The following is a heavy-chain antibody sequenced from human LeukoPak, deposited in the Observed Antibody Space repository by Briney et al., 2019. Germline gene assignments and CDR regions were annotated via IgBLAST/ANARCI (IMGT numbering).Heavy chain of an antibody. CDR3: ARHAPVPAYYYYYGMDV. Sequence: PGESLKISCKGSGYSFTSYWISWVRQMPGKGLEWMGRIDPSDSYTNYSPSFQGHVTISADKSISTAYLQWSSLKASDTAMYYCARHAPVPAYYYYYGMDVWGQGTTVTVSS. CDR1: GYSFTSYW. V-gene: IGHV5-10-1*01. J-gene: IGHJ6*02. CDR2: IDPSDSYT. D-gene: IGHD2-2*01.